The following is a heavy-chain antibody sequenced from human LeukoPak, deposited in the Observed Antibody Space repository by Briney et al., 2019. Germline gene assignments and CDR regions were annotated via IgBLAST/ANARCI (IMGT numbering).Heavy chain of an antibody. V-gene: IGHV4-39*07. CDR2: IYYSGST. D-gene: IGHD6-13*01. CDR3: ARIFYAAAGPSSYFDY. CDR1: GGFISSSSYY. J-gene: IGHJ4*02. Sequence: SETLSLTCTVSGGFISSSSYYWGWIRQPPGKGLEWIGSIYYSGSTYYNPSLKSRVTISVDTSKNQFSLKLSSVTAADTAVYYCARIFYAAAGPSSYFDYWGRGTLVTVSS.